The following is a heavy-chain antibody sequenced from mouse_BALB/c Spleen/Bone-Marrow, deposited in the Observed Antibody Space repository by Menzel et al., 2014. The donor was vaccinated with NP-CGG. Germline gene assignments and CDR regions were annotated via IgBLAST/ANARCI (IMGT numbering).Heavy chain of an antibody. Sequence: VQVVESGPELVKPGASVKISCKASGYTFTDYYINWVKQKPGQGLEWIGWIYPGSDNTKYNEKFKGKATLTVDTSSSTAYMQLSSLTSEDTAVYFCANLGRYAMDYWGQGTSVTVSS. CDR1: GYTFTDYY. CDR2: IYPGSDNT. V-gene: IGHV1-84*02. CDR3: ANLGRYAMDY. J-gene: IGHJ4*01. D-gene: IGHD3-1*01.